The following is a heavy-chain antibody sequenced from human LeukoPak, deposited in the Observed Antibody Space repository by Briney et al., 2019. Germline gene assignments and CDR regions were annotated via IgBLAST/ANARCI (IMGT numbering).Heavy chain of an antibody. J-gene: IGHJ4*02. Sequence: SETLSLTCTVSGGSISSYYWGWIRQPPGKGLEWIGNIYHSGSTYYNPSLKSRVSISGDTSKNQFSLKLTSVTAADTAVFYGASSKGVVGGPFDYWGQGTLVTVSS. D-gene: IGHD1-26*01. CDR3: ASSKGVVGGPFDY. V-gene: IGHV4-59*04. CDR2: IYHSGST. CDR1: GGSISSYY.